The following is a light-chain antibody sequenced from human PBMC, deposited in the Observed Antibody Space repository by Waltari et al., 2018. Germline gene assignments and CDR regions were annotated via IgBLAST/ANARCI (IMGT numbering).Light chain of an antibody. CDR2: YKSDSDK. CDR3: MIWHSSAVV. CDR1: TGINVGTYS. J-gene: IGLJ2*01. Sequence: QAVLTQPASLSASPGASAMLTCTVRTGINVGTYSIYWYQQKPGSPPQYLLRYKSDSDKHQGSGVPSRFSGSNDASANAGILLLSGLQSEDEADYYCMIWHSSAVVFGGGTKLTVL. V-gene: IGLV5-45*01.